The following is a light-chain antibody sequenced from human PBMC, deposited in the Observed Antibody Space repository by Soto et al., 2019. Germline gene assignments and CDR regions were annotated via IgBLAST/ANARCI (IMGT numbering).Light chain of an antibody. CDR2: DAS. CDR1: QSISSW. Sequence: DIQMTQSPSTLSASVGDRVTITCRASQSISSWLAWYQQKPGKAPKLLIYDASSLESGVPSRFSRSGSGTEFTLTTSSLQPDDFATYYCQQYNSYPFTFGPGTKVDIK. V-gene: IGKV1-5*01. CDR3: QQYNSYPFT. J-gene: IGKJ3*01.